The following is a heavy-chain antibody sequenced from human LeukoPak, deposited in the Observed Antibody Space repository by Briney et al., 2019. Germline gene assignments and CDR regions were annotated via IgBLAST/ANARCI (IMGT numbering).Heavy chain of an antibody. V-gene: IGHV4-59*01. CDR1: GGSISSFY. CDR2: MYYSGST. D-gene: IGHD2-15*01. J-gene: IGHJ4*02. Sequence: SETLSLTCTVSGGSISSFYRSWFRQPPGKGLEWIGYMYYSGSTYYNPSLKSRVSLSVDTSKNQFSLKLNSVTAADTAVYYCARSVRDIVMWYYFDYWGQGTLVTVSS. CDR3: ARSVRDIVMWYYFDY.